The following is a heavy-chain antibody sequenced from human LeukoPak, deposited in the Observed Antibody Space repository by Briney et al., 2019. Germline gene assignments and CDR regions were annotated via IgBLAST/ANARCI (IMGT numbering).Heavy chain of an antibody. V-gene: IGHV4-34*01. CDR3: ARRRAVAGTWEVGYFDY. J-gene: IGHJ4*02. D-gene: IGHD6-19*01. CDR2: INHSGST. Sequence: PSETLSLTCAVYGGSFSGYYWSWIRQPPGKGLEWIGEINHSGSTNYNPSLKSRVTISVDTSKNQFSLKLSSVTAADTAVYYCARRRAVAGTWEVGYFDYWGQGTLVTVSS. CDR1: GGSFSGYY.